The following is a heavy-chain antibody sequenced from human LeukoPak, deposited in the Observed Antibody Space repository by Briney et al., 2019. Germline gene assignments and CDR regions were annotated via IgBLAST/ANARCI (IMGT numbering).Heavy chain of an antibody. D-gene: IGHD3-16*01. J-gene: IGHJ5*02. CDR3: ARHYGP. V-gene: IGHV4-4*02. CDR2: IFHTGST. CDR1: GCSVSTMNW. Sequence: SETLSLTCGVSGCSVSTMNWWSWVRQSPGKGLEWIGEIFHTGSTNYNPSLNSRVTIPLDKSKNQFSLRLTSVTAADTAVYYCARHYGPWGQGTLVTVSS.